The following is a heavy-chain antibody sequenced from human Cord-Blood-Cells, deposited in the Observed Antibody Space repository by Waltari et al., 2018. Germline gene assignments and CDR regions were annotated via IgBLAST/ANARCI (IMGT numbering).Heavy chain of an antibody. CDR3: ARGGDYSNAFDI. CDR1: GFTFSSYW. Sequence: EVQLVESGGGLVQPGGSLRLSCAASGFTFSSYWMHWVRQAPGKGLVWVSRINSDGSSTSNADSVKGRFISARDNAKNTLYLQMNSLRAEDTAVYYCARGGDYSNAFDIWGQGTMVTVSS. CDR2: INSDGSST. D-gene: IGHD4-4*01. V-gene: IGHV3-74*01. J-gene: IGHJ3*02.